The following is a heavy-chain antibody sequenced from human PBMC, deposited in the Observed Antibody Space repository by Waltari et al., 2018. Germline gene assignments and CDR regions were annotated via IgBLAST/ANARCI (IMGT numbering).Heavy chain of an antibody. CDR3: VRLEDCSGPGGNCYSGDSFALDV. Sequence: QVQLQQWGAGQLQPSETLSLTCAVFGGSFSGYYWGWIRQPPGKGLEWIGEINHNGNRNYHPSLRSRITMLLDSSRSQFSLKVIAVTAADTAVYYCVRLEDCSGPGGNCYSGDSFALDVWGQGTTVTVSS. J-gene: IGHJ6*02. D-gene: IGHD2-21*02. V-gene: IGHV4-34*02. CDR2: INHNGNR. CDR1: GGSFSGYY.